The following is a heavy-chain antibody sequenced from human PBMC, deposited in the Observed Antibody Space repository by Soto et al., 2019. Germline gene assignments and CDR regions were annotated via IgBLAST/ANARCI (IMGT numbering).Heavy chain of an antibody. CDR2: IKSKTNGGTT. J-gene: IGHJ4*02. Sequence: EVQLVESGGGLVKPGGSLRLSCAASGFTFSNAWMNWVRQAPGKGLEWVGRIKSKTNGGTTDYAAPVKGRFTISRDDSKNTLYLQMNSLKTEDTAVYYCTTDPGVRGVIIRAIDYWGQGTLVTVSS. V-gene: IGHV3-15*07. D-gene: IGHD3-10*01. CDR1: GFTFSNAW. CDR3: TTDPGVRGVIIRAIDY.